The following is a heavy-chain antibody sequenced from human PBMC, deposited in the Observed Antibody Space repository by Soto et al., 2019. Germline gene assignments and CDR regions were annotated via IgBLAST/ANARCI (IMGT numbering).Heavy chain of an antibody. CDR2: INHSGST. CDR1: GGSFSGYY. D-gene: IGHD4-17*01. J-gene: IGHJ5*02. Sequence: SETLSLTCAVYGGSFSGYYWSWIRQPPGKGLEWIGEINHSGSTNYNPSLKSRVTISVDTSKNQFSLKLSSVTAADTAVYYCARSLRTAYNWFDPWGQGTLVTVSS. V-gene: IGHV4-34*01. CDR3: ARSLRTAYNWFDP.